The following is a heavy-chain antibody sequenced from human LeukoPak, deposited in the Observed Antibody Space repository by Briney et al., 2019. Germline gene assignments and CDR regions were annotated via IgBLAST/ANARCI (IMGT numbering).Heavy chain of an antibody. CDR2: IYASGST. D-gene: IGHD3-9*01. Sequence: PSETLSLTCTVSGGSISSSTHFWGWIRQPPGKGLEWIGSIYASGSTYYNPALKSRVTISVDTSKNQFSLKLSSVTAADTAVYHCARIDSTAGGDYWGQGTLVTVSS. V-gene: IGHV4-39*07. CDR1: GGSISSSTHF. CDR3: ARIDSTAGGDY. J-gene: IGHJ4*02.